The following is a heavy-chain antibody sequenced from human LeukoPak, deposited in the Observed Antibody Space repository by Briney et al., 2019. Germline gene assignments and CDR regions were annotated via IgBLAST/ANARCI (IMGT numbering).Heavy chain of an antibody. D-gene: IGHD3-3*01. CDR3: ARDWGEYDSWSGYYYYGMDV. CDR1: GFTFSSYA. CDR2: ISYDGSNR. Sequence: GRSLRLSCAASGFTFSSYAMHWVRQAPGKGLEWVAVISYDGSNRYYADSVKGRFTISRDNSKNTLYLQMNSLRAEDTAVYYCARDWGEYDSWSGYYYYGMDVWGQGTTVTVSS. J-gene: IGHJ6*02. V-gene: IGHV3-30-3*01.